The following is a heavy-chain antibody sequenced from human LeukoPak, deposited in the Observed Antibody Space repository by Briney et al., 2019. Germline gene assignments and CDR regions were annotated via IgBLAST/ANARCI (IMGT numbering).Heavy chain of an antibody. V-gene: IGHV4-61*02. Sequence: SETLSLACVVSGGSISRGSYYWNWIRQPAGKGLEWMGRIYNSGSTNYNPSLKSRVTISADMSRNQLSLQLTSVTAADTAMYYCARQTFGALYFDSWGQGALVIVSS. CDR2: IYNSGST. J-gene: IGHJ4*02. CDR1: GGSISRGSYY. D-gene: IGHD3-10*01. CDR3: ARQTFGALYFDS.